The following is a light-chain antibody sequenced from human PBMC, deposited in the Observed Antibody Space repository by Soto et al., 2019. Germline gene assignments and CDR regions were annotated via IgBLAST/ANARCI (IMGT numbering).Light chain of an antibody. Sequence: EIVMTQSPATLSVSPGERATLSCRASQSVSSRLAWYQQKRGQAPRLLIYDASTRATGIPARFSGSGSGTEFNLTISSLQSEDFAVYYCQQYGSSPWTFGQGTKVDIK. V-gene: IGKV3-15*01. CDR2: DAS. CDR3: QQYGSSPWT. J-gene: IGKJ1*01. CDR1: QSVSSR.